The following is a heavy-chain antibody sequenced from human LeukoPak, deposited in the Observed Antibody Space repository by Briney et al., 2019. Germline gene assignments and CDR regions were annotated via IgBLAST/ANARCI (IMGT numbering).Heavy chain of an antibody. V-gene: IGHV1-18*01. CDR1: DYTFTSFA. CDR2: ISAYNGNT. J-gene: IGHJ4*02. Sequence: GASVKVSCKASDYTFTSFAISWVRQAPGQGLEWVAWISAYNGNTNYAQKLRGRVTMTTDTSTSTAYMELSSLRSEDTAVYYCATHLGATLFDYWGQGTLVTVSS. CDR3: ATHLGATLFDY. D-gene: IGHD1-26*01.